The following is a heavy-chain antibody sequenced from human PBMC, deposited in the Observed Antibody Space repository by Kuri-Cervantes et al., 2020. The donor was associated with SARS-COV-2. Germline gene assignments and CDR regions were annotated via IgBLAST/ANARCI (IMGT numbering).Heavy chain of an antibody. CDR2: ISYDGSNK. Sequence: GESLKISCAASGFTFSSYAMHWVRQAPGKGLEWVAVISYDGSNKYYADSVKGRFTISRDNSKNTLYLQMNSLRAGDTAVYYCARVWRGELYYYYGMDVWGQGTTVTVSS. D-gene: IGHD3-3*01. V-gene: IGHV3-30-3*01. J-gene: IGHJ6*02. CDR1: GFTFSSYA. CDR3: ARVWRGELYYYYGMDV.